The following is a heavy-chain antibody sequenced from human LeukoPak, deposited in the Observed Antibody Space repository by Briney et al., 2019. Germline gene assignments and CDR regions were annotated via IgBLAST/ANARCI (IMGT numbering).Heavy chain of an antibody. CDR1: GGSISSYY. CDR2: IYYSGST. J-gene: IGHJ4*02. D-gene: IGHD3-3*01. Sequence: SETLSLTCTVSGGSISSYYWSWIRQPPGKGLEWIGYIYYSGSTNYNPSLKSRITISVDTSKNQFSLKLSSVTAADTAVYYCARGGSLRPFDYWGQGTLVTVSS. V-gene: IGHV4-59*01. CDR3: ARGGSLRPFDY.